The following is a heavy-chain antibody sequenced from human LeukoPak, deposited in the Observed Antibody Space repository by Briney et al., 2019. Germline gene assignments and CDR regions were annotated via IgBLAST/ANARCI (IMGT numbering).Heavy chain of an antibody. V-gene: IGHV3-30*03. CDR1: GFTFSSYG. CDR2: ISYDGNTQ. CDR3: ARDDKTDLFYYGMDV. D-gene: IGHD1-14*01. J-gene: IGHJ6*02. Sequence: PGGSLRLSCAASGFTFSSYGMHWVRQAPGKGLEWVAVISYDGNTQYYADSVKGRFTISRDNAKNSLYLQMNSLRAEDTAVYYCARDDKTDLFYYGMDVWGQGTTVTVSS.